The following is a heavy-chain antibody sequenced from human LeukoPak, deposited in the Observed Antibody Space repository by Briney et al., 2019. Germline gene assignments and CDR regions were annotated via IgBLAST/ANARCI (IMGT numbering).Heavy chain of an antibody. CDR1: GGSISSHY. V-gene: IGHV4-59*11. CDR2: IYYSGST. Sequence: PSETLSLTCTASGGSISSHYWSWIRQPPGKGLEWIGNIYYSGSTNYNPSVKRRVTISVDTSKNQFSLKLSSVTAADTAVYYCARDHYDFWSGYSSSYMDVWGKGTTVTVSS. J-gene: IGHJ6*03. CDR3: ARDHYDFWSGYSSSYMDV. D-gene: IGHD3-3*01.